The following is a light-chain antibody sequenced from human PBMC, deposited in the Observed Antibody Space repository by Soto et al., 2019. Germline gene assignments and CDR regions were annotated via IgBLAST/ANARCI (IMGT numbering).Light chain of an antibody. CDR2: AAS. V-gene: IGKV1-27*01. Sequence: DIQMTQSPASLSVSVGDTVTITCRASQGVSTSLAWYQQKPGQVPKLLIYAASTLESGVPARFSGRGSGTDFTLTISRLEPEDVAAYYCQKYNSARLSFGEGTKVDI. J-gene: IGKJ4*01. CDR1: QGVSTS. CDR3: QKYNSARLS.